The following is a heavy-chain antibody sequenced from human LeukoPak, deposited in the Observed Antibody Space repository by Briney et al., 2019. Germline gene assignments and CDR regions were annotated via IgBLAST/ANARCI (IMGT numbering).Heavy chain of an antibody. CDR3: ARDFSWPVDY. D-gene: IGHD6-13*01. V-gene: IGHV1-46*02. J-gene: IGHJ4*02. CDR1: GDILNSYH. CDR2: IKHSGGST. Sequence: ASVKVSCTASGDILNSYHIHWVRQAPGQGLEWMGIIKHSGGSTTYAQKFQGRLTMTSDTSTGTVNMELSSLTSEDTAVYYCARDFSWPVDYWGQGALVTVSS.